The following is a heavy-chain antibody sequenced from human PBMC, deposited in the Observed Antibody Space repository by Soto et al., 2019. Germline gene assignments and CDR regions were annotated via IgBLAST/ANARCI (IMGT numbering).Heavy chain of an antibody. D-gene: IGHD2-2*01. CDR1: GFTFSNAC. CDR3: TTDCSSTSCQFGYSYGLAY. J-gene: IGHJ4*02. V-gene: IGHV3-15*01. Sequence: GSLRLSCAASGFTFSNACMSWVRQAPGKGLEWVGRIKRKTDGGTTDYAAPVKGRFTISRDDSKNTLYLQMNSLKTEDTAVYYCTTDCSSTSCQFGYSYGLAYWGQGTLVTVSS. CDR2: IKRKTDGGTT.